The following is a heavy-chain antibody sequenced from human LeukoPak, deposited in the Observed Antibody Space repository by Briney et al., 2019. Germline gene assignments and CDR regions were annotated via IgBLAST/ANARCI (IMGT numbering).Heavy chain of an antibody. CDR1: GYTFTSYD. D-gene: IGHD4-17*01. CDR3: ARVPAYFGGGDYELFDY. V-gene: IGHV1-8*01. CDR2: MNPNSGNT. J-gene: IGHJ4*02. Sequence: GASVKVSCKASGYTFTSYDINWVRQATGQGLEWMGWMNPNSGNTGYAQKFQGRVTMTRNTSISTAYMELSSLRSEDTAVYYCARVPAYFGGGDYELFDYWGQGTLVTVSS.